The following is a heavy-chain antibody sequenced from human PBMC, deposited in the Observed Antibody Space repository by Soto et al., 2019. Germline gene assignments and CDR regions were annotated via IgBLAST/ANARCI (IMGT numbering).Heavy chain of an antibody. V-gene: IGHV3-23*01. Sequence: PGGSRRLSCAASGLTFSRFAMSGVRQAPGKGLEWVSAIAGSGGITYYADSVRGRLTISRDNSKNTLYLQMNSLRAEDTAVYYCAKVPHYDFWSGYSNWFDPWGQGTLVTVSS. D-gene: IGHD3-3*01. CDR3: AKVPHYDFWSGYSNWFDP. CDR2: IAGSGGIT. J-gene: IGHJ5*02. CDR1: GLTFSRFA.